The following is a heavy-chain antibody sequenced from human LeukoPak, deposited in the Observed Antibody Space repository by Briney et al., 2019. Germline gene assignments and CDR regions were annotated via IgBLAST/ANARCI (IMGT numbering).Heavy chain of an antibody. D-gene: IGHD1-14*01. J-gene: IGHJ4*02. V-gene: IGHV3-7*01. Sequence: PGGSLRLSCAASGFTFRSYWMSWVRQAPGKGLEWVANIKQDGNDKFYVDSVKGRFTISRDNRKNSLSLQMNSLRVEDTAVYYCARDPNRGRVTDPFDYWGQGTLVTVSS. CDR2: IKQDGNDK. CDR3: ARDPNRGRVTDPFDY. CDR1: GFTFRSYW.